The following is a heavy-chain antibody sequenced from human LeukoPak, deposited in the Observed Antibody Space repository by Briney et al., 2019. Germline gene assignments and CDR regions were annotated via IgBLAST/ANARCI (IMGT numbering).Heavy chain of an antibody. Sequence: SETLSLTCTVSGGSISSYYWSWIRQPPGKGLEWIGYIYYSGSTNYNPSLKSRVTISVDTSKNQFSLKLSSVTAADTAVYYCARDPGYYQGLDYWGQGTLVTVFS. D-gene: IGHD3-10*01. J-gene: IGHJ4*02. V-gene: IGHV4-59*01. CDR1: GGSISSYY. CDR2: IYYSGST. CDR3: ARDPGYYQGLDY.